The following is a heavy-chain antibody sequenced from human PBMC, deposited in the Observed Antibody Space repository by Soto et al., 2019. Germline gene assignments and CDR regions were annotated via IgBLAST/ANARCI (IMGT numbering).Heavy chain of an antibody. D-gene: IGHD6-13*01. CDR1: GFTFSTYA. CDR3: ATGQQLGY. Sequence: EVQLLESGGGLVQPGGSLRLSCAASGFTFSTYAMSWVRQAPGKGREWVSKIINSGGSTYYADSVKGRFTISRDNSKNTLYLQMNSLRAEDTAVYYCATGQQLGYWGQGTLVTVSS. J-gene: IGHJ4*02. CDR2: IINSGGST. V-gene: IGHV3-23*01.